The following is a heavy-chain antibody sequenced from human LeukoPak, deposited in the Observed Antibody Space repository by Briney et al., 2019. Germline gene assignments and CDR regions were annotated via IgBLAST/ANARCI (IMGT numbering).Heavy chain of an antibody. CDR2: ISYDGSNK. CDR3: AKDLYSSGWYRVNYYYYGMDV. D-gene: IGHD6-19*01. V-gene: IGHV3-30*18. CDR1: GFTFSSYG. J-gene: IGHJ6*02. Sequence: GGSLRLSCAASGFTFSSYGMHWVRQALGKGLEWVAVISYDGSNKYYADSVKGRFTISRDNSKNTLYLQMNSLRAEDTAVYYCAKDLYSSGWYRVNYYYYGMDVWGQGTTVTVSS.